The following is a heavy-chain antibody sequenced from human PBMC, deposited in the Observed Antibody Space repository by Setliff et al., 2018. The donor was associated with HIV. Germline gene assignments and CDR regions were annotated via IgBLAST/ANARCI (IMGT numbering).Heavy chain of an antibody. CDR3: ARSYDASGYYFL. D-gene: IGHD3-22*01. CDR1: IDSIGSGFF. J-gene: IGHJ4*02. CDR2: IYRSGET. V-gene: IGHV4-38-2*02. Sequence: SETLSLTCTVAIDSIGSGFFWGWIRQPPGKGLEWIGSIYRSGETFYNPSLRSRVAISGDTSKNHFSLKLSSVTAADTAIYYCARSYDASGYYFLWGQGTLVTVYS.